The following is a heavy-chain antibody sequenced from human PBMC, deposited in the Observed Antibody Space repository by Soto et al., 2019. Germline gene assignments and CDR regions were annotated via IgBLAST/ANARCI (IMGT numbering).Heavy chain of an antibody. V-gene: IGHV1-3*05. CDR2: INAGNGNT. Sequence: QVQLVQSGAEEKKPGASVKVSCKTSGYTFTNYPMHWVRQAPGQRLEWMGWINAGNGNTKYSQKFQGRVTITTDTSVSIAHMELSSLRSEDTAVYFCAIDTSMTVSPSLDYWGQGALVTVSS. CDR1: GYTFTNYP. J-gene: IGHJ4*02. D-gene: IGHD2-2*01. CDR3: AIDTSMTVSPSLDY.